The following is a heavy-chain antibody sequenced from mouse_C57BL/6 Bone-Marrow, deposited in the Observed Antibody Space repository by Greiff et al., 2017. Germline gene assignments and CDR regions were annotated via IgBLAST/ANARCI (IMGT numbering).Heavy chain of an antibody. CDR1: GYTFTSYW. Sequence: QVQLQQPGADLVKPGASVKVSCKASGYTFTSYWLHCLKQRPGQGLEWIGRIHPSDSNTNYNQKFKGKATLTVDKSSSTAFMQLSSLTSEDTAVYYWERGDSSGDWYFDVWGTGTTVTVSS. CDR2: IHPSDSNT. CDR3: ERGDSSGDWYFDV. D-gene: IGHD3-2*02. V-gene: IGHV1-74*01. J-gene: IGHJ1*03.